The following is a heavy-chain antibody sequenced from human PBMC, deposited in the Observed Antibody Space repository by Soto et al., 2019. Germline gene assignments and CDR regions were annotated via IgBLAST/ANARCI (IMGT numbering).Heavy chain of an antibody. CDR2: VHHSWGS. Sequence: SETLSLTCPVSGGSISSYDWNWFRQSPGKRMEWIGYVHHSWGSSYNPSLQSRVAISLDTSKSQFSLKVTSVTATDTAVYYCARQGFGPLHGLVDVWGQGTTVTVSS. D-gene: IGHD3-10*01. CDR3: ARQGFGPLHGLVDV. J-gene: IGHJ6*02. V-gene: IGHV4-59*08. CDR1: GGSISSYD.